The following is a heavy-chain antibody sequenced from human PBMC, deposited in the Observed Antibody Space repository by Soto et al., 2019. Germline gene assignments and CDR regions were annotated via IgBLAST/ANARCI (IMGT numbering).Heavy chain of an antibody. CDR2: VSAYNGER. Sequence: QVQLVQSGAEVKKPGASVKVSCKASGYTFTNYGINWVRQAPGQGLEWLGWVSAYNGERRYAQRVQARVIMTTDTSTTTAYMELRSLRSDETAVYYCSRGTSILASGDYWGQGTLVTVSS. V-gene: IGHV1-18*01. D-gene: IGHD6-6*01. CDR3: SRGTSILASGDY. J-gene: IGHJ4*01. CDR1: GYTFTNYG.